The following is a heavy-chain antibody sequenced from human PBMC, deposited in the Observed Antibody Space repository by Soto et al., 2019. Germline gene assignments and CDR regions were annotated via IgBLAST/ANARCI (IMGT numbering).Heavy chain of an antibody. J-gene: IGHJ3*02. Sequence: QLQLQESGPGLVKPSETLSLTCTVSGGSISSSSYYWGWIRQPPGKGLEWIGSIYYSGSTYYNPSLKSRVTIAVDTSKNQFSLKLSSVTAADTAVYYCASLTHPGFGHAFDIWGQGTMVTVSS. CDR3: ASLTHPGFGHAFDI. D-gene: IGHD3-3*01. V-gene: IGHV4-39*01. CDR1: GGSISSSSYY. CDR2: IYYSGST.